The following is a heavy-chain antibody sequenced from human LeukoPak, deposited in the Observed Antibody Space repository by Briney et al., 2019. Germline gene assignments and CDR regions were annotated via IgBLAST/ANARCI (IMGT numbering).Heavy chain of an antibody. CDR2: IRSKAYGGTT. CDR3: SRTEVSNYAFDI. V-gene: IGHV3-49*03. J-gene: IGHJ3*02. D-gene: IGHD3-3*02. Sequence: PGRSLRLSCAASGFSYGDYAMSWFRQAPGKGLEWVGFIRSKAYGGTTEYAASVKGRFTVSRDDSKSIAYLQMNSLKIEDTAVYYCSRTEVSNYAFDIWGQGTMVTVSS. CDR1: GFSYGDYA.